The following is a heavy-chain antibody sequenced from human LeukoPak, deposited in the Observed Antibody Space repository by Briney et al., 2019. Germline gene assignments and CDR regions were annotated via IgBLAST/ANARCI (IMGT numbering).Heavy chain of an antibody. CDR1: GFTFSDYV. CDR3: AKSGLSISAARQLDY. J-gene: IGHJ4*02. D-gene: IGHD6-13*01. Sequence: GGSLRLSCAASGFTFSDYVMTWVRQAPGKGLDWVSAIDDTGSHTDYADSVKGRFTISRDNSKNTLYLQMNSLRAEDTAIYYCAKSGLSISAARQLDYWGQGTLVTVSS. V-gene: IGHV3-23*01. CDR2: IDDTGSHT.